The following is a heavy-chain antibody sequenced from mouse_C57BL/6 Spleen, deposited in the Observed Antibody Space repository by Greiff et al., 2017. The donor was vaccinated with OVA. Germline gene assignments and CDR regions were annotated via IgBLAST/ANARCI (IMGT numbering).Heavy chain of an antibody. CDR3: AIGPLTAQAPYDY. V-gene: IGHV1-50*01. D-gene: IGHD3-2*02. J-gene: IGHJ2*01. Sequence: QVQLQQPGAELVKPGASVKLSCKASGYTFTSYWMQWVKQRPGQGLEWIGEIDPSDSYTNYNQKFKGKATLTVDTSSSTAYMQLSSLTSDDSAVYYCAIGPLTAQAPYDYWGQGTTLTVSS. CDR1: GYTFTSYW. CDR2: IDPSDSYT.